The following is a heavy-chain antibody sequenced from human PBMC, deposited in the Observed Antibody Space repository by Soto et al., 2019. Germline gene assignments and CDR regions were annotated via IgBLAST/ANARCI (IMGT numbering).Heavy chain of an antibody. J-gene: IGHJ6*02. Sequence: EVQLVESGGGLVQPGGSLRLSCATSGFTFSSYEMNWVRQAPGKGLEWVSYISSSGSTIYYADSVKGRFTISRDNAKNSLYLQMDSLRAEDTAVYYCARDQEAGSFFPYYYGMDVWGQGTTFTVSS. CDR3: ARDQEAGSFFPYYYGMDV. CDR2: ISSSGSTI. V-gene: IGHV3-48*03. D-gene: IGHD6-13*01. CDR1: GFTFSSYE.